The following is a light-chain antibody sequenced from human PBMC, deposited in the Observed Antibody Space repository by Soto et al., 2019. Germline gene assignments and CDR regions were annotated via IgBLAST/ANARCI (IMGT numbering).Light chain of an antibody. Sequence: EIVLTQSPATLSLSPGERATLSCRASQSISSKLGWYQQKPGQAPRLLIYDASNRATDIPARFSGSGSGTDFTLTISSLEPEDFAVYYCQQRSSWPRTFGQGTKVDIK. CDR2: DAS. J-gene: IGKJ1*01. CDR3: QQRSSWPRT. CDR1: QSISSK. V-gene: IGKV3-11*01.